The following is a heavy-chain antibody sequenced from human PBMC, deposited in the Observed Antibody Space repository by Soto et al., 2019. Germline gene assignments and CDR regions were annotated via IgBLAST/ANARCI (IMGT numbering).Heavy chain of an antibody. CDR2: IIPIFGTA. J-gene: IGHJ3*02. CDR1: GCTFSSYA. D-gene: IGHD4-17*01. CDR3: ARDRRDYGDFLGAFDI. Sequence: VQLVQSGAEVKKPGSSVKVSCKASGCTFSSYAISWVRQAPGQGLEWMGGIIPIFGTANYAQKFQGRVTITADESTSTAYMELSSLRSEDTAVYYCARDRRDYGDFLGAFDIWGQGTMVTVSS. V-gene: IGHV1-69*01.